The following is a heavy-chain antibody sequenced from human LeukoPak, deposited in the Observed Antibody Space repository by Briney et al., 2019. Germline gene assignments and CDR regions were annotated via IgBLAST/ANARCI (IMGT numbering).Heavy chain of an antibody. CDR3: ARDDSSSWLVGGGFDY. V-gene: IGHV3-30-3*01. CDR1: GFTFSSYA. CDR2: ISYDGSNK. J-gene: IGHJ4*02. D-gene: IGHD6-13*01. Sequence: GSLRLSCAASGFTFSSYAMHWVRQAPGKGLEGVAVISYDGSNKYYADSVKGRFTISRDNSKNTLYLQMNSLRAEDTAVYYCARDDSSSWLVGGGFDYWGQGTLVTVSS.